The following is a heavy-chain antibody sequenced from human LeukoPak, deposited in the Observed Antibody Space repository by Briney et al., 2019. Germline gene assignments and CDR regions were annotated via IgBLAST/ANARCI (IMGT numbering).Heavy chain of an antibody. D-gene: IGHD3-22*01. CDR1: GFTFSIHG. V-gene: IGHV3-23*01. Sequence: GGSLRLSCAASGFTFSIHGMNWVRQGPGKGLEWVSGITGSGGSTYYADSMKGRFTISRDNSKNTVYLQMNSLRAEGTAVYYCARDLSLIALTDWGQGTLVTVSS. J-gene: IGHJ4*02. CDR3: ARDLSLIALTD. CDR2: ITGSGGST.